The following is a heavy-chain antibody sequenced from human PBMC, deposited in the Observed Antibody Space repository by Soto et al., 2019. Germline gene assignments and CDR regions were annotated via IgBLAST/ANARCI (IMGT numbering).Heavy chain of an antibody. CDR2: IYWDDDK. Sequence: QITLKESGPTLVKPTQTLTLTCTFSGFSLSTSGVGVGWIRQPPGKALEWLAVIYWDDDKGYRPSLKSRLTITKDTYKNQVVLTVTNMDPMDTATYYCAHIIAVAGNFDYWGQGTLVTVSS. V-gene: IGHV2-5*02. D-gene: IGHD6-19*01. CDR1: GFSLSTSGVG. J-gene: IGHJ4*02. CDR3: AHIIAVAGNFDY.